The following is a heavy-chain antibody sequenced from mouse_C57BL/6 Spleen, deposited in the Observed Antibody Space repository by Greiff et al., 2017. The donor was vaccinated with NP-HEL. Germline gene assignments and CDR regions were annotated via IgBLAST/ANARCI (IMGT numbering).Heavy chain of an antibody. Sequence: QVQLQQPGAELVKPGASVKLSCKASGYTFTSYWMHWVKQRPGQGLELIGMIHPNSGSTSYNEKFKSKATLTVDKSSSTAYMQLSSLTSEDSAVYYCARGGIYYDYLYYLDYWGQGTTLTVSS. V-gene: IGHV1-64*01. CDR3: ARGGIYYDYLYYLDY. CDR2: IHPNSGST. CDR1: GYTFTSYW. D-gene: IGHD2-4*01. J-gene: IGHJ2*01.